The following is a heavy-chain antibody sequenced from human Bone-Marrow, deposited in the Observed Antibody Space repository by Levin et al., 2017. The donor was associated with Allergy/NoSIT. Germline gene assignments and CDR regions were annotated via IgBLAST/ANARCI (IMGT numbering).Heavy chain of an antibody. Sequence: SQTLSLTCIVSPGSIHTSNFFWGWVRQPPGKGLEWIGTIYHSGTTYYNPSLKSRVLMSVDTSKNQLSLGLTSVTAADTAVYYCARLPSATTYFDSWGQGVLVTVS. CDR3: ARLPSATTYFDS. V-gene: IGHV4-39*01. CDR2: IYHSGTT. J-gene: IGHJ4*02. D-gene: IGHD4-17*01. CDR1: PGSIHTSNFF.